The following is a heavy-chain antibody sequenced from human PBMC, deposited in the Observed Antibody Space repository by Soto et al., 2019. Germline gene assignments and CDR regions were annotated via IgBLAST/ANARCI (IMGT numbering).Heavy chain of an antibody. D-gene: IGHD2-21*02. V-gene: IGHV4-30-2*01. J-gene: IGHJ4*02. CDR1: GGSISSGGFS. CDR3: ARGGDYYFDS. Sequence: PSETLSLTRAVSGGSISSGGFSWSWIRQPPGKGLEWIGYIYHFGGTYYNPSLKSRVSISLDRSKNEFSLEVRSVTAADTAVYYCARGGDYYFDSWGQGTLVTVSS. CDR2: IYHFGGT.